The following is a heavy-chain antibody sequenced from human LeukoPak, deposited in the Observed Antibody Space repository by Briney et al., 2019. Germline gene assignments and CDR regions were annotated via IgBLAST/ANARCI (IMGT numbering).Heavy chain of an antibody. CDR2: IYTSGNT. CDR3: ARFTRDGFDF. CDR1: GGSISSYY. D-gene: IGHD2-2*01. Sequence: SETLSLTCSVSGGSISSYYWSWIRQPAGKGLEWIGHIYTSGNTNYNPSLKSRVTISLDKSKNRFSLNLSSVTAADTAEYYCARFTRDGFDFWGQGTLVTVSS. V-gene: IGHV4-4*07. J-gene: IGHJ4*02.